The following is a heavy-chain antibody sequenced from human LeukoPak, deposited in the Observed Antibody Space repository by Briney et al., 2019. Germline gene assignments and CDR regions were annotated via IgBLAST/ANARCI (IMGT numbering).Heavy chain of an antibody. D-gene: IGHD2/OR15-2a*01. CDR1: GFTFSSYS. CDR2: ISSSSSTI. CDR3: ARGGAYFPPYYFDY. V-gene: IGHV3-48*01. Sequence: GGSLRLSCAASGFTFSSYSMNWVRQAPGKGLEWVPYISSSSSTIYYADSVKGRFTISRDNAKNSLYLQMNSLRAEDTAVYYCARGGAYFPPYYFDYWGQGTLVTVSS. J-gene: IGHJ4*02.